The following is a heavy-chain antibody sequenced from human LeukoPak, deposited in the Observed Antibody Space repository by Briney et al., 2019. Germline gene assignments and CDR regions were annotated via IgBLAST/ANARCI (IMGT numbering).Heavy chain of an antibody. CDR3: ARSPFSGILDY. J-gene: IGHJ4*02. Sequence: PSETLSLTCTVSGGSISSYYWSWIRQPPGKGLEWIGYIYYSGSTNYNPSLKSRVTISVDTSKNQFPLKLSSVTAADTAVYYCARSPFSGILDYWGQGTLVTVSS. V-gene: IGHV4-59*01. CDR2: IYYSGST. CDR1: GGSISSYY. D-gene: IGHD3-9*01.